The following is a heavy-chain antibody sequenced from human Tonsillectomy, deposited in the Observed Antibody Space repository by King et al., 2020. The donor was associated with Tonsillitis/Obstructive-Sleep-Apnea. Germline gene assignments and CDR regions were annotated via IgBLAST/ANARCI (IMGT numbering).Heavy chain of an antibody. V-gene: IGHV3-30*04. CDR1: GFIFSSYA. Sequence: VQLVESGGGVVQPGRSLRLSCAASGFIFSSYAIHWVRQAPGKGLEWVAVISYDGSNTYYADSVKGRFTISRDNSKNTLDLQMNSLRAEDTAVYYCAREGIDDSSGYADAFDIWGQGTMVTVSS. CDR2: ISYDGSNT. J-gene: IGHJ3*02. D-gene: IGHD3-22*01. CDR3: AREGIDDSSGYADAFDI.